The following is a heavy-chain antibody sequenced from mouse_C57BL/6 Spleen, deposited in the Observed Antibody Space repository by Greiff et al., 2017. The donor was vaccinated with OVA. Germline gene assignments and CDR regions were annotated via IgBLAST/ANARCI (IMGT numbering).Heavy chain of an antibody. J-gene: IGHJ1*03. D-gene: IGHD1-1*01. CDR1: GYTFTDYN. Sequence: EVQLQQSGPELVKPGASVKIPCKASGYTFTDYNMDWVKQSHGKSLEWIGDINPNNGGTIYNQKFKGKATLTVDKSSSTAYMELRSLTSEDTAVYYCARITTVVAPRYFDVWGTGTTVTVSS. V-gene: IGHV1-18*01. CDR3: ARITTVVAPRYFDV. CDR2: INPNNGGT.